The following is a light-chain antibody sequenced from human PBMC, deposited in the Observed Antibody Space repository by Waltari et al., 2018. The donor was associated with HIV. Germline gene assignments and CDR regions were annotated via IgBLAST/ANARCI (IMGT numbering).Light chain of an antibody. J-gene: IGLJ2*01. CDR1: SRAIGAYDF. V-gene: IGLV2-8*01. Sequence: QSALTQPPSASGSLGQSVTISCTASSRAIGAYDFVSWFQQHPHSAPKLLLYEVTRRPSTVSDRFSGSRSGNTAFLTVAGLQPDDEATYFCSSYGDSLKVLFGGGTNVTVL. CDR3: SSYGDSLKVL. CDR2: EVT.